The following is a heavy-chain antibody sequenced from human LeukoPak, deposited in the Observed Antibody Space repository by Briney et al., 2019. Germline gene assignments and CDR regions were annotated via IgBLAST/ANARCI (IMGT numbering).Heavy chain of an antibody. V-gene: IGHV4-61*01. CDR2: IYYSGST. J-gene: IGHJ4*02. CDR3: ARSGSGYYYAVDY. CDR1: GGSVSSGSYY. Sequence: PSETLSLTCTVSGGSVSSGSYYWSWIRQPPGKGLEWIGYIYYSGSTNYNPSLKSRVTISVDTSKNQFSLKLSSVTAADTAVYYCARSGSGYYYAVDYWGQGTLVTVSS. D-gene: IGHD3-22*01.